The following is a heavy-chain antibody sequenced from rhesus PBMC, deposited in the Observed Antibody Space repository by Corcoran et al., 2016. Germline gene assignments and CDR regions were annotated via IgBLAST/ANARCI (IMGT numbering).Heavy chain of an antibody. V-gene: IGHV4-173*01. CDR1: GGAVTRNS. J-gene: IGHJ3*01. Sequence: QLQMQESGPGLAKPSETLSLTCAVSGGAVTRNSWSRIRRPPGKALGWIGSISGSGGSTSYNPSRKSRVTILTDTSKNQFSLKLSSVTAADTAVYYCARQRLVTGGRDAFDFWGQGLRVTVSS. CDR3: ARQRLVTGGRDAFDF. CDR2: ISGSGGST. D-gene: IGHD6-31*01.